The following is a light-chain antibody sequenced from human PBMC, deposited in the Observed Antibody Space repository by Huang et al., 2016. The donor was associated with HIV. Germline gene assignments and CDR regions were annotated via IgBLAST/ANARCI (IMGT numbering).Light chain of an antibody. CDR1: QSINTN. CDR2: GAS. V-gene: IGKV3-15*01. Sequence: EIVMTQSPATLSVSPGERATLSSRASQSINTNLAGYQQNPGQGPRLLIHGASTRATGIPARFSGSGSGTEFILTITSLQSEDFAVYYCQQYNNWPPWTFGQGTKVEIK. CDR3: QQYNNWPPWT. J-gene: IGKJ1*01.